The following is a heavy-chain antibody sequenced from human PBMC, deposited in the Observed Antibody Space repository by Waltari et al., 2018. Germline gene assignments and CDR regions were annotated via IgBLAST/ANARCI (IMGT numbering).Heavy chain of an antibody. CDR2: LPYHGNNR. CDR3: AKDLAFYYDRSRLYEYYFDY. Sequence: QVQLVESGGGVVQPGGSLRLSCVASGFTLNTFGIHWVRQAPSKGLEWVEYLPYHGNNRYYADSVKGRFTISRDNSMTTVFLQMNSLRAEDTAIYYCAKDLAFYYDRSRLYEYYFDYWGQGTLVTVSS. D-gene: IGHD3-22*01. CDR1: GFTLNTFG. J-gene: IGHJ4*02. V-gene: IGHV3-30*02.